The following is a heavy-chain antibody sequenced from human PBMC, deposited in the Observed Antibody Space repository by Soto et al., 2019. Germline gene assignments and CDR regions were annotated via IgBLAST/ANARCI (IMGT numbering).Heavy chain of an antibody. CDR3: AKSPLNLVVDDAFDI. D-gene: IGHD3-22*01. CDR1: GFTFSSYG. V-gene: IGHV3-30*18. CDR2: ISYDGSNK. J-gene: IGHJ3*02. Sequence: LRLSCAASGFTFSSYGMHWVRQAPGKGLEWVAVISYDGSNKYYADSVKGRFTISRDNSKNTLYLQMNSLRAEDTAVYYCAKSPLNLVVDDAFDIWGQGTMVTVSS.